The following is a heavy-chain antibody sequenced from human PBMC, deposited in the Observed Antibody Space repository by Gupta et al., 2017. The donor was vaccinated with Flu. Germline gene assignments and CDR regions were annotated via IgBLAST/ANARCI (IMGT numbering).Heavy chain of an antibody. CDR2: LSGSGGST. CDR3: AKALYYDSSGLYSPPDL. J-gene: IGHJ5*02. D-gene: IGHD3-22*01. CDR1: GFSFDTYA. Sequence: VQLLESGGGLVPPGGSLRLSRAASGFSFDTYAMTGVRQAPGKGLQWVSALSGSGGSTYYADSVKGRFTISRDNSNNTLYLQLNGLRAEDTAMYYCAKALYYDSSGLYSPPDLWGQGTLVTVSS. V-gene: IGHV3-23*01.